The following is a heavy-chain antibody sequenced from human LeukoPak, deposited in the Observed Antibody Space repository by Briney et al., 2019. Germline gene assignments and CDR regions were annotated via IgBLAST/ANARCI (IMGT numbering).Heavy chain of an antibody. CDR3: ARGIAAAGTLAEYFQH. J-gene: IGHJ1*01. Sequence: ASVKVSCKASGGTFSSYAISWVRQAPGQGLEWMGGIIPIFGTANYAQKFQGRVTITTDESTSTAYMELSSLRSEDTAVYYCARGIAAAGTLAEYFQHWGQGTLVTVSS. CDR1: GGTFSSYA. CDR2: IIPIFGTA. V-gene: IGHV1-69*05. D-gene: IGHD6-13*01.